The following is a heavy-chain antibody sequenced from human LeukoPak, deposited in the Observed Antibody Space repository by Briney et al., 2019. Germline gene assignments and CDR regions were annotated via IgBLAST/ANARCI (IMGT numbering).Heavy chain of an antibody. CDR3: ARAAYSSSWYRHFDY. CDR1: GYSFTNYW. CDR2: IYPGDSDF. D-gene: IGHD6-13*01. Sequence: GESLKISCKGSGYSFTNYWIGWVRQMPGKGLEWMGIIYPGDSDFRYSPSFQGQVTISADKSISTAYLQWSSLKASDTAMYYCARAAYSSSWYRHFDYWGQGTLVTVSS. J-gene: IGHJ4*02. V-gene: IGHV5-51*01.